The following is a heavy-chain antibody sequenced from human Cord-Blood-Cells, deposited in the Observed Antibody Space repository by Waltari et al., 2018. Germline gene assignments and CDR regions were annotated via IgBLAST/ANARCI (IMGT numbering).Heavy chain of an antibody. CDR1: GGSFSGYS. D-gene: IGHD1-26*01. V-gene: IGHV4-34*01. CDR2: INHSGST. J-gene: IGHJ3*02. CDR3: ARDIVGANDGFDI. Sequence: QVQLQQWGAGLLKPSETLSLTCALYGGSFSGYSWSWIRPPPGKGLGGIGDINHSGSTNYNPSLKSRVTISVDTSNNQFSLKLSSVTAADTAVYYCARDIVGANDGFDIWGQGTMVTVSS.